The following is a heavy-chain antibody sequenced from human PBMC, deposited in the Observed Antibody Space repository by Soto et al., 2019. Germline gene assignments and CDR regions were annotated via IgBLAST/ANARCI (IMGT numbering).Heavy chain of an antibody. CDR3: ARHVPYCSDTSHCAYGMDV. CDR2: IYYSGST. D-gene: IGHD2-2*01. Sequence: QVQLQESGPGLVKPSETLSLTCTVSGGSISSYYWSWIRQPPGKGLDWIGDIYYSGSTNYNPSLKSRVTISVDTSKNQFSLKLSSVTAAHTAVYYCARHVPYCSDTSHCAYGMDVWAQGTTVTVSS. CDR1: GGSISSYY. V-gene: IGHV4-59*08. J-gene: IGHJ6*02.